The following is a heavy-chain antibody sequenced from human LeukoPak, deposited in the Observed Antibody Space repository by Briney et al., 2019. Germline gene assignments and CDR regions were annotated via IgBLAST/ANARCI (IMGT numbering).Heavy chain of an antibody. CDR3: ARDLIVPDAMTGSGRYSTDY. V-gene: IGHV4-4*07. J-gene: IGHJ4*02. CDR1: GGSISSYY. CDR2: IYSSGST. Sequence: SSETLSLTCTVSGGSISSYYWSWIRQPAGKGLEWIGRIYSSGSTNYNPSLKSRVTMSVDTSKNQFSLKLSSVTAADTAVYYCARDLIVPDAMTGSGRYSTDYWGQGTLATVSS. D-gene: IGHD2-2*01.